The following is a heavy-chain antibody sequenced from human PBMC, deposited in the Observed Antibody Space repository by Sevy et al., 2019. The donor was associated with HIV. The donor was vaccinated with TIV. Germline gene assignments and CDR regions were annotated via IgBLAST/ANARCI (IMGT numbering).Heavy chain of an antibody. J-gene: IGHJ4*02. Sequence: GGSLRLSCAASGFTFRNYAMSWVRQAPGKGMEWVSALSGTGGSTYYAHSVKGRFTISRDNSKNTWYLQMNSLRVEETAVYYCAKDLDIVAVAAAIRLSYWGQGTLVTVSS. CDR2: LSGTGGST. CDR1: GFTFRNYA. D-gene: IGHD2-2*01. CDR3: AKDLDIVAVAAAIRLSY. V-gene: IGHV3-23*01.